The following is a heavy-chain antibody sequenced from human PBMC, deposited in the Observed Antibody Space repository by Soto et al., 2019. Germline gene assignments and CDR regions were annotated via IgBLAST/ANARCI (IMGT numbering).Heavy chain of an antibody. Sequence: PGGSLRLSCITSGFTFRKFWMSWVSQAPGKGLEWVANRKHDGSQSYYEDSVKGRFTISRDNAKNSLYMQVNSLRVDVTAVYFCARLLLYSTSGRGWFDPRGQGTLVTVSS. CDR1: GFTFRKFW. J-gene: IGHJ5*02. D-gene: IGHD2-8*02. V-gene: IGHV3-7*03. CDR2: RKHDGSQS. CDR3: ARLLLYSTSGRGWFDP.